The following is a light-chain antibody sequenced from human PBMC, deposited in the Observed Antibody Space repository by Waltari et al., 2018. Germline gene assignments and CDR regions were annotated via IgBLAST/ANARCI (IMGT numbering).Light chain of an antibody. V-gene: IGLV2-8*01. CDR2: EVN. Sequence: QSALTQPPSASGSPGQSVTISCTGTNNDVIGFDYVSWYQQQPGKAPKLIIHEVNKRPSGVPDRFSGSKSGNSAYLTVSGLQADDEGDYHCSSYGGSSTLVFGGGTKLTVL. J-gene: IGLJ2*01. CDR1: NNDVIGFDY. CDR3: SSYGGSSTLV.